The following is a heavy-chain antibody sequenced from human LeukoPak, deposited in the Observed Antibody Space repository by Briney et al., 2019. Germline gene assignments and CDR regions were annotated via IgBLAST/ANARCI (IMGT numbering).Heavy chain of an antibody. CDR1: GFTFSSYA. D-gene: IGHD6-6*01. V-gene: IGHV3-23*01. J-gene: IGHJ6*03. CDR3: AKDLSSSSRAYYCYYYMDV. CDR2: ISGSGGST. Sequence: GGSLRLSCAASGFTFSSYAMSWVRQAPGKGLEWVSAISGSGGSTYYADSVKGRFTISRDNSKNTLYLQMNSLRAEDTAVYYCAKDLSSSSRAYYCYYYMDVWGKGTTVTVSS.